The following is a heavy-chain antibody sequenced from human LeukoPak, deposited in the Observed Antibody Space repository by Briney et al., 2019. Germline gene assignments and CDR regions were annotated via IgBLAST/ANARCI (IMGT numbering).Heavy chain of an antibody. CDR3: AREGYYGSGSPPSLYFDY. V-gene: IGHV3-23*01. CDR2: ISGSGDNT. CDR1: GFTFSSYA. Sequence: GGSLRLSCAASGFTFSSYAMSWVRQAPGKGLEWVSGISGSGDNTYYADSVKGRFTISRDNSRSTLYLQMNSLRPEDTAIYYCAREGYYGSGSPPSLYFDYWGQGTLVTVSS. J-gene: IGHJ4*02. D-gene: IGHD3-10*01.